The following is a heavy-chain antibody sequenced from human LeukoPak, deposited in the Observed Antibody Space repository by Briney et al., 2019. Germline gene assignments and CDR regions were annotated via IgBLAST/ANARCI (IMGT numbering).Heavy chain of an antibody. CDR1: GGSISSGGYY. Sequence: SQTLSLTCTVSGGSISSGGYYWSWIRQPPGKGLEWIGYIYHSGSTYYNPSLKSRVTISVDRSKNQFSLKLSSVTAADTAVYYCARSLLWFGELLHWGQGTLVTVSS. CDR3: ARSLLWFGELLH. CDR2: IYHSGST. V-gene: IGHV4-30-2*01. D-gene: IGHD3-10*01. J-gene: IGHJ4*02.